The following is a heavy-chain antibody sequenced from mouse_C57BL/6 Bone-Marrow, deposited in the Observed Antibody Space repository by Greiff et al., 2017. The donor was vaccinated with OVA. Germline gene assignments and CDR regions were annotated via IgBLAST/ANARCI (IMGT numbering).Heavy chain of an antibody. CDR3: ASLYYDGYFDV. V-gene: IGHV14-2*01. Sequence: VQLQQSGAELVKPGASVKLSCTASGFNIKDYYMHWVKQRTEQGLEWIGRIDPEDGETKYATKFQGKATITADTSSNTAYLQLRSLTSEDTAVYYCASLYYDGYFDVWGTGTTVTVSS. CDR2: IDPEDGET. CDR1: GFNIKDYY. D-gene: IGHD2-4*01. J-gene: IGHJ1*03.